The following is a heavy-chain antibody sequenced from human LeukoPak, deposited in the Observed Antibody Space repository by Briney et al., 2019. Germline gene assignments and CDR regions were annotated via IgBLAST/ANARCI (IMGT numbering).Heavy chain of an antibody. CDR2: FDPEDEEP. CDR3: AICVTGFYLDY. J-gene: IGHJ4*02. Sequence: GASVKVSCKVAGYSLSESYIHWVRQTPGKGLEWMAGFDPEDEEPIFAPNFQDRVTMTEDTSTDTAFMELTSLKSDDTAVYYCAICVTGFYLDYWGQGSLVIVSS. V-gene: IGHV1-24*01. CDR1: GYSLSESY. D-gene: IGHD3-9*01.